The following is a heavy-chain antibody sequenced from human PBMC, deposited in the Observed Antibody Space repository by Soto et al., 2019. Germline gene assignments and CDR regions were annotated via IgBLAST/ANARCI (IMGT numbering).Heavy chain of an antibody. D-gene: IGHD5-12*01. V-gene: IGHV1-69*08. J-gene: IGHJ4*02. CDR1: GGTFSTST. CDR2: TIPLLNVA. Sequence: QVQLVQSGAEVKKPGSSVKVSCKASGGTFSTSTFTWVRQAPGPGLEWMGRTIPLLNVADYAQDFQGRLTITADRSTSTTDMELTSRTSKDTAVYYCARDSPIGSTFSGYDAIDSWGQGTLVTVSS. CDR3: ARDSPIGSTFSGYDAIDS.